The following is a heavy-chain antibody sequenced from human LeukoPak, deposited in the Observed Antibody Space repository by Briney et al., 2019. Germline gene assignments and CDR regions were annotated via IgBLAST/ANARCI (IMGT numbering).Heavy chain of an antibody. CDR2: IYYSGST. J-gene: IGHJ6*02. CDR3: ARAYYGSGSRLPLYYYYGMDV. V-gene: IGHV4-30-4*01. D-gene: IGHD3-10*01. CDR1: GGSISSGDYY. Sequence: SQTLSLTCTVSGGSISSGDYYWSWIRQPPGKGLEWIGYIYYSGSTYYNPSLKSRVTISVDTSKNQFSLKLSSVTAADTAVYYCARAYYGSGSRLPLYYYYGMDVWGQGTTVTVSS.